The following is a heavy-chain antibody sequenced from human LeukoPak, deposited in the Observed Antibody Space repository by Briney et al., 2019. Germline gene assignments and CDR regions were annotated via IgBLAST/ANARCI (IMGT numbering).Heavy chain of an antibody. CDR3: ARLSSAFDI. CDR2: INHSGST. J-gene: IGHJ3*02. D-gene: IGHD3-10*01. CDR1: GGSFSGYY. Sequence: PSETLSLTCAVYGGSFSGYYWSWIRQPPGKGLEWIGEINHSGSTNYNPSLKSRVTISVDTSKNQFSLKLSSVTAADTAVYYCARLSSAFDIWGQGTMVTVSS. V-gene: IGHV4-34*01.